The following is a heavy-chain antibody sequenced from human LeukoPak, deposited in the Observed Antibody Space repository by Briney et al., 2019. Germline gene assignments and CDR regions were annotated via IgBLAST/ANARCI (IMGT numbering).Heavy chain of an antibody. D-gene: IGHD2-2*01. Sequence: SQTLSLTCTISGGSISSGSYYWSWIRQPAGKGLEWIGRIYTSGSTNYNPSLKSRVTMSVDTSKNQFSLKLSSVTAADTAVYYCAGMQGYCSSTSCYGVIWGQGTMVTVSS. V-gene: IGHV4-61*02. CDR1: GGSISSGSYY. J-gene: IGHJ3*02. CDR2: IYTSGST. CDR3: AGMQGYCSSTSCYGVI.